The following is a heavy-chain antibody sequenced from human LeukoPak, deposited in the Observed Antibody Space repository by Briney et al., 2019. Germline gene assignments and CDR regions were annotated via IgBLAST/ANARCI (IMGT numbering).Heavy chain of an antibody. CDR1: GFTFSSYW. D-gene: IGHD6-13*01. Sequence: GGSLRLSCAASGFTFSSYWMNWVRQAPGKGLEWVANIKQDGSEKYYVDSVKGRFTISRDNAKNSLYLQMNSLRAEDTAVYYCARKGYSSSWYCDYWGQGTLVTVSS. CDR3: ARKGYSSSWYCDY. J-gene: IGHJ4*02. V-gene: IGHV3-7*01. CDR2: IKQDGSEK.